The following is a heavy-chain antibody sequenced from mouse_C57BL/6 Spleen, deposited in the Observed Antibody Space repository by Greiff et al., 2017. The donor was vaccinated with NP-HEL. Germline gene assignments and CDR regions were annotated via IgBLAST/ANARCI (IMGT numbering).Heavy chain of an antibody. CDR3: TRRGGNSFAH. V-gene: IGHV1-15*01. J-gene: IGHJ3*01. CDR2: IDPETGGT. Sequence: QVQLKESGAELVRPGASVTLSCKASGYTFTDYEMHWVKQTPVHGLEWIGAIDPETGGTAYNQKFKGKAILTADKSSSTAYMELRSLTSEDSAVYYCTRRGGNSFAHWGQGTLVTVSA. D-gene: IGHD2-1*01. CDR1: GYTFTDYE.